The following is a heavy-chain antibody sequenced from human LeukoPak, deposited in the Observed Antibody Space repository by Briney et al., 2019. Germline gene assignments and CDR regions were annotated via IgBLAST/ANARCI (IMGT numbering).Heavy chain of an antibody. CDR2: IIPIFGTP. V-gene: IGHV1-69*13. J-gene: IGHJ4*02. D-gene: IGHD4-23*01. CDR1: GGTFSSYA. Sequence: ALVKVSCKASGGTFSSYAINWVRQAPGQGLEWKGGIIPIFGTPNYAQKFQGRVTITAVESMSTAYMELSSLRSEDTAVYYCARGWLAETTVVTPYNYWGQGTLVTVSS. CDR3: ARGWLAETTVVTPYNY.